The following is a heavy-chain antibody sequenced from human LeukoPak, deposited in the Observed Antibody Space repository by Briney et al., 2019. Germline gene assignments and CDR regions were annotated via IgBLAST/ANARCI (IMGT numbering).Heavy chain of an antibody. CDR1: GFKFDDYA. CDR3: VKVSKLRVLVPGAFDY. Sequence: GGSLRLSRAASGFKFDDYAMHWVRLRPGKGLEWVSGISWNNGFIEYVDSVKGRFTISRDNAKNSLYLQMNRLTTDDMDLYYCVKVSKLRVLVPGAFDYWGQGTLVTVSS. D-gene: IGHD2-8*02. CDR2: ISWNNGFI. J-gene: IGHJ4*02. V-gene: IGHV3-9*03.